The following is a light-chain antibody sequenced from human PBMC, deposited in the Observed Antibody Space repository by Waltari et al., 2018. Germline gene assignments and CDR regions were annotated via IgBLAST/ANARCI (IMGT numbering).Light chain of an antibody. V-gene: IGLV2-23*02. CDR2: EVS. Sequence: QSALTQPASVSGSPGQSITISCTGTSSDVGTYNLVSWYQQHPGKAPKLMIYEVSKRPSGVSNHFSGSKSGNTASRTISGLQAEDEADYYCCSYAGSKWVFGGGTKVTVL. CDR3: CSYAGSKWV. J-gene: IGLJ3*02. CDR1: SSDVGTYNL.